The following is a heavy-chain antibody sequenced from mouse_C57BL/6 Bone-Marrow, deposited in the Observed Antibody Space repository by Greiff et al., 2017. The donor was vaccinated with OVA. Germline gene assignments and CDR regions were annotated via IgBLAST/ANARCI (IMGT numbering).Heavy chain of an antibody. D-gene: IGHD1-1*01. V-gene: IGHV10-1*01. CDR3: VRHEGYGTGFDY. CDR2: IRSKSNNYAT. J-gene: IGHJ2*01. CDR1: GFSFNTYA. Sequence: EVKLVESGGGLVQPKGSLKLSCAASGFSFNTYAMNWVRQAPGKGLEWVARIRSKSNNYATYYADSVKDRFTISRDESESMLYLQMNNLKTEDTAMYYCVRHEGYGTGFDYWGQGTTLTVSS.